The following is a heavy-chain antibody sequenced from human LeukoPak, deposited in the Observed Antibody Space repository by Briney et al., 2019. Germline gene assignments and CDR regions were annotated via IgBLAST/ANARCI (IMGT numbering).Heavy chain of an antibody. D-gene: IGHD3-22*01. CDR3: AKVRPIYYDSRDAFDI. CDR1: GFTFSSYA. V-gene: IGHV3-23*01. CDR2: ISGSGGST. Sequence: PPGGSLRLSCAASGFTFSSYAMSWVRQAPGKGLEWVSAISGSGGSTYYADSVKGRFTISRDNSKNTLYLQMNSLRAEDTAVYYCAKVRPIYYDSRDAFDIWGQGTMVTASS. J-gene: IGHJ3*02.